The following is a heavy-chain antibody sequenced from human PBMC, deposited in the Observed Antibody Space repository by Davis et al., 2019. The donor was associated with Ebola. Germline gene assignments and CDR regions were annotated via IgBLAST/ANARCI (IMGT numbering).Heavy chain of an antibody. D-gene: IGHD6-19*01. CDR2: INHSGST. CDR3: AMPHASGWTYYFDY. V-gene: IGHV4-38-2*02. CDR1: GYSINRGFT. J-gene: IGHJ4*02. Sequence: SETLSLTCTVSGYSINRGFTWGWIRQPPGKGLEWIGEINHSGSTNYNPSLKSRVTISVDKSKNQFSLIMNSVTAADTAVYYCAMPHASGWTYYFDYWGQGTLVTVSS.